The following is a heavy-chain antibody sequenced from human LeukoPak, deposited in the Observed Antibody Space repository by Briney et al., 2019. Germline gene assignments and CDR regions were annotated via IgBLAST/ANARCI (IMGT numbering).Heavy chain of an antibody. J-gene: IGHJ4*02. D-gene: IGHD2-2*01. CDR1: GFPFSSHG. V-gene: IGHV3-23*01. Sequence: PGGTLRLSCAASGFPFSSHGMSWVRQAPGKGLEWVSGIIGGGGSTYYADSVKGRFTISGDNSRNTLFLQMTSLRAEDTAVYYCAHGAMYQLDYWGQGTLVTVSS. CDR3: AHGAMYQLDY. CDR2: IIGGGGST.